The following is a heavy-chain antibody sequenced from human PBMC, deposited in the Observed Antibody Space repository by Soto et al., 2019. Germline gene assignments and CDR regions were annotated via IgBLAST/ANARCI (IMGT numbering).Heavy chain of an antibody. CDR1: GFTFTSSA. V-gene: IGHV1-58*01. D-gene: IGHD3-22*01. J-gene: IGHJ4*02. CDR3: AADVPSASWYYDSSGYYGRNFDY. CDR2: IVVGSGNT. Sequence: ASVKVSCKASGFTFTSSAVQWVRQARGQRLEWIGWIVVGSGNTNYAQKFQERVTITRDMSTSTAYMELSSLRSEDTAVYYCAADVPSASWYYDSSGYYGRNFDYWGQGTLVTVSS.